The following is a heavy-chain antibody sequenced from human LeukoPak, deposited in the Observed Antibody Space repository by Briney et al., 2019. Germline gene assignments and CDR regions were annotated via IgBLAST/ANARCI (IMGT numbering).Heavy chain of an antibody. CDR1: GFTFDDYA. J-gene: IGHJ4*02. CDR2: ISWNSGNI. CDR3: AKDVEMATIYYFDY. V-gene: IGHV3-9*01. Sequence: PGGSLRLSCAASGFTFDDYAMHWVRQAPGKGLEWVSGISWNSGNIGYADSVKGRFTISRDNAKNSLYLQMNSLRAEDTALYYCAKDVEMATIYYFDYWGQGTLVTVSS. D-gene: IGHD5-24*01.